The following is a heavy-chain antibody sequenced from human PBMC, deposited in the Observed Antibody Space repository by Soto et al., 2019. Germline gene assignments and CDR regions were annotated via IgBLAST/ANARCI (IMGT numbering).Heavy chain of an antibody. J-gene: IGHJ3*02. CDR3: ARSLMYYYDSSGLPFDI. D-gene: IGHD3-22*01. CDR2: ISAYNGNT. Sequence: ASVKVSCKASGYTFTSYGISWVRQAPGQGLEWMGWISAYNGNTNYAQKLQGRVTMTTDTSTSTAYMELRSLRSDDTAVYYCARSLMYYYDSSGLPFDIWGQGTMVTVSS. V-gene: IGHV1-18*01. CDR1: GYTFTSYG.